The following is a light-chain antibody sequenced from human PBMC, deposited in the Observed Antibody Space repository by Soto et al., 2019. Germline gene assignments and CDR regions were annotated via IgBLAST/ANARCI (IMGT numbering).Light chain of an antibody. CDR1: QSISSW. V-gene: IGKV1-5*03. CDR2: KAS. Sequence: DIQMTQSPSTLSASVGDRVTITCRASQSISSWLAWYQQKPGKAPKLLIYKASRLEGGVPSRFSGSGSVTDFTLTISGLQPDDFATYYCQQYHSYSLTFGEGTKVDIK. J-gene: IGKJ4*01. CDR3: QQYHSYSLT.